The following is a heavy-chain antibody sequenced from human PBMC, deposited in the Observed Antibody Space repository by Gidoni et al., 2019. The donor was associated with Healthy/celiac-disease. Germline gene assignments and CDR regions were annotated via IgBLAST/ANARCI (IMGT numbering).Heavy chain of an antibody. CDR1: GLPFGNDW. CDR2: IKSNTDGGTT. CDR3: TTVGGYGDYPLDY. D-gene: IGHD4-17*01. V-gene: IGHV3-15*01. Sequence: EVQLLESGGGLVTPGGSIRLSCAASGLPFGNDWMSWVRQAPGKGLEGVSRIKSNTDGGTTEYAAPVKGRFTISRDDSKNTLYLQMNSLKTEDTAVYYCTTVGGYGDYPLDYWGQGTLVTVSS. J-gene: IGHJ4*02.